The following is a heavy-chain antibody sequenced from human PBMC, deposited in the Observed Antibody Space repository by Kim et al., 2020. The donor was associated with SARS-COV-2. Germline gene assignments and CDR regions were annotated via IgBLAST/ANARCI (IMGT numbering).Heavy chain of an antibody. Sequence: SETLSLTCTVSGGSISSSSYYWGWIRQPPGKGLEWIGSIYYSGSTYYNPSLKSRVTISVDTSKNQFSLKLSSVTAADTAVYYCARHYSPYYYDNWGQGTLVTVSS. CDR2: IYYSGST. D-gene: IGHD2-21*01. J-gene: IGHJ4*02. CDR1: GGSISSSSYY. V-gene: IGHV4-39*01. CDR3: ARHYSPYYYDN.